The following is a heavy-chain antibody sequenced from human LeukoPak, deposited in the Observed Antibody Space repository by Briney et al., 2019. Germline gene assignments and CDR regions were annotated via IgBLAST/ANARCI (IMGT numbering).Heavy chain of an antibody. V-gene: IGHV3-23*01. CDR2: ISGRGGST. CDR1: GFTFSTYA. D-gene: IGHD3-3*01. CDR3: AESGDFWSGYPPRDI. Sequence: GGSLRLSCAASGFTFSTYAMSWVRQAPGKGLEWVSAISGRGGSTYYADSVKGRFTISRDNSKNTLNLQMNSLRAEDTAVYYCAESGDFWSGYPPRDIWGQGTMVTVSS. J-gene: IGHJ3*02.